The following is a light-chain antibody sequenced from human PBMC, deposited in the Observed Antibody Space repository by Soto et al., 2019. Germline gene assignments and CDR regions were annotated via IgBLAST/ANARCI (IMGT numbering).Light chain of an antibody. CDR3: QQYYSTPPRT. CDR1: QSISSW. V-gene: IGKV1-5*01. CDR2: DAS. Sequence: DIQMTQSPSTLSASVGDRGTMTCLASQSISSWLAWYQQKPGKAPKLLIYDASNLESGVPDRFSGSGSGTDFTLTFSSLQAEDVAVYYCQQYYSTPPRTFGGGTKVDIK. J-gene: IGKJ4*01.